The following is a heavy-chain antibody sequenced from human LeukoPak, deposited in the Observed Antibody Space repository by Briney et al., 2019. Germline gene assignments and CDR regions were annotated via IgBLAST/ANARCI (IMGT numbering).Heavy chain of an antibody. V-gene: IGHV3-7*01. CDR1: GFTFSSYW. D-gene: IGHD3-10*01. CDR2: IKQDGSEK. CDR3: ARGHTRITMLRGSRSAYYFDY. J-gene: IGHJ4*02. Sequence: GGSLRLSCAASGFTFSSYWMSWVRQAPGKGLEWVANIKQDGSEKYYVDSVKGRFTISRDNAKNSLYLQMNSLRAEDTAVYYCARGHTRITMLRGSRSAYYFDYWGQGTLDTVSS.